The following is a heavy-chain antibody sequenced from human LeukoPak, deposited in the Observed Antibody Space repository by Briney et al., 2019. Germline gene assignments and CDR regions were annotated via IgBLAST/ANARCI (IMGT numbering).Heavy chain of an antibody. CDR2: ISSSSTI. CDR1: GFTFSSYS. V-gene: IGHV3-48*04. CDR3: AREHYGDYDY. Sequence: GGSLRLSCAASGFTFSSYSMNWVRQAPGKGLEWVSYISSSSTIYYADSVKGRFTISRDNAKNSLYLQMNSLRAEDTAVYYCAREHYGDYDYWGQGTLVTVSS. D-gene: IGHD4-17*01. J-gene: IGHJ4*02.